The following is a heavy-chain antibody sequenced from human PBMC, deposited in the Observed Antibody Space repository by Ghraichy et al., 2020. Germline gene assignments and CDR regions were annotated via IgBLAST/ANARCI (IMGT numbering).Heavy chain of an antibody. CDR2: IYYSGFT. Sequence: SETLSLTCTVSGGSLAAYYWSWIRLSPGKGLEWIGYIYYSGFTKYNPSLESRVSLSMDMSKSQFSLELHSVTAADTALYFCVRGMRATGYSPFESWGQGTLVTVSS. J-gene: IGHJ4*02. D-gene: IGHD5-24*01. CDR1: GGSLAAYY. CDR3: VRGMRATGYSPFES. V-gene: IGHV4-59*01.